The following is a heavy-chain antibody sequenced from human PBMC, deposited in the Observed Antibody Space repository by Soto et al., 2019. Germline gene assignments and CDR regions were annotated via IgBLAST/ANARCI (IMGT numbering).Heavy chain of an antibody. CDR2: ISNNDGST. CDR1: GFTFSSYA. V-gene: IGHV3-23*01. Sequence: EVQLLESGGGLVQPGGSLRLSCAASGFTFSSYAMSWVRQAPGKGLEWVSGISNNDGSTYYADSVKGRFTISRDNSKNTLFLQMNSLRAEDTAIYYRTKAYQVIRDWGQGTLVTVSS. D-gene: IGHD2-2*01. J-gene: IGHJ4*02. CDR3: TKAYQVIRD.